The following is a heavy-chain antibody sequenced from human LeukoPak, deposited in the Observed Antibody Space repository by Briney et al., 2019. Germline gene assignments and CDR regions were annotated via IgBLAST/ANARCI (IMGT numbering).Heavy chain of an antibody. D-gene: IGHD6-13*01. V-gene: IGHV4-39*07. J-gene: IGHJ4*02. CDR1: GFTFSSYW. CDR2: IYYSGST. Sequence: GSLRLSCAASGFTFSSYWMSWVRQAPGKGLEWIGSIYYSGSTYYNPSLKSRVTISVDTSKNQFSLKLSSVTAADTAVYYCARDPRCSSSWYYSVWGQGTLVTVSS. CDR3: ARDPRCSSSWYYSV.